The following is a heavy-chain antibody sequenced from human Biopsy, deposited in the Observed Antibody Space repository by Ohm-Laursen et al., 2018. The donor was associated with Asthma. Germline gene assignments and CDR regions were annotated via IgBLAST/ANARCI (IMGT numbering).Heavy chain of an antibody. Sequence: LTCAASGFKFDEYTMHWVRQAPGKGLEWVSGISWNSATIGYADSVEGRFTISRDNAKNSVFLHMDSLRPEDTAFYYCAKVRSDWVITESFDYWGQGVLVTVSS. J-gene: IGHJ4*02. CDR1: GFKFDEYT. CDR2: ISWNSATI. V-gene: IGHV3-9*01. D-gene: IGHD3-22*01. CDR3: AKVRSDWVITESFDY.